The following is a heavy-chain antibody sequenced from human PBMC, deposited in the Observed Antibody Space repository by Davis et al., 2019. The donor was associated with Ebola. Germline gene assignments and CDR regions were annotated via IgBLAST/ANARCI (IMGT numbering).Heavy chain of an antibody. CDR3: ARDRIQLFAFDI. J-gene: IGHJ3*02. CDR1: GGSISSGGYS. V-gene: IGHV4-30-2*01. Sequence: SETLSLTCAVSGGSISSGGYSWSWIRQPPGKGLEWIGYIYHSGSTYYNPSLKSRVTISVDTSKNQFSLKLSSVAAADTAVYYCARDRIQLFAFDIWGQGTMVTVSS. CDR2: IYHSGST. D-gene: IGHD5-18*01.